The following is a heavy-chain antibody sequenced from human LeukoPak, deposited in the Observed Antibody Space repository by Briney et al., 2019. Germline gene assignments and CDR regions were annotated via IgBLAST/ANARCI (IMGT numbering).Heavy chain of an antibody. CDR1: GVSIDSYF. D-gene: IGHD1-26*01. J-gene: IGHJ4*02. CDR3: ASGGSYTPD. CDR2: IDNRGST. V-gene: IGHV4-59*08. Sequence: PSETLSLTCTVSGVSIDSYFWSWIRQPPGKGLEWIGYIDNRGSTNYNPSLKSRVTISVDTSKNQFSLKLNSVTAADTAVYYCASGGSYTPDWGQGTLVTVSS.